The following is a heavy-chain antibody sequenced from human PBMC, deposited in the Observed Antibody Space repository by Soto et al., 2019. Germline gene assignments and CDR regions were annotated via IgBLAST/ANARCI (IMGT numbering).Heavy chain of an antibody. CDR2: ISGGGSYI. D-gene: IGHD2-2*01. J-gene: IGHJ6*02. V-gene: IGHV3-21*06. CDR1: GFTFSDVN. Sequence: QLVESGGGLVKPGGSLRLSCSASGFTFSDVNMSWVRQVPGKGLEWVSGISGGGSYIFYADSVQGRFSISRENPKNSLFLEMNSLRVEDTAVYYCARDSDCHSTSCFFPPHVWGQGTTVTVSS. CDR3: ARDSDCHSTSCFFPPHV.